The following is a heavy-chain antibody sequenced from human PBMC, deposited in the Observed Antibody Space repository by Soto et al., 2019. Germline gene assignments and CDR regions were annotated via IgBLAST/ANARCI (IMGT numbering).Heavy chain of an antibody. V-gene: IGHV1-8*01. CDR1: GYTSTSYD. CDR2: MNPNSGNT. J-gene: IGHJ6*02. D-gene: IGHD1-26*01. Sequence: ASVKVSFKASGYTSTSYDINWVRQATGQGLEWMGWMNPNSGNTGYAQKFQGRVTMTRNTSISTAYMELSSLRSEDTAVYYCARGVNWVGATTGSSYYYYGMDVWGQGTTVTVSS. CDR3: ARGVNWVGATTGSSYYYYGMDV.